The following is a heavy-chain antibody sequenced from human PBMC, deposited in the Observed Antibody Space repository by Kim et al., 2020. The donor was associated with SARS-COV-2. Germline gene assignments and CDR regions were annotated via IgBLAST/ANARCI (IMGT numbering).Heavy chain of an antibody. CDR3: TRSMDV. CDR2: ANSYAK. V-gene: IGHV3-73*01. Sequence: ANSYAKAYAASVKGRFTISRDDSKNTAYLQMNSLKTEDTAVYYCTRSMDVWGQGTTVTVSS. J-gene: IGHJ6*02.